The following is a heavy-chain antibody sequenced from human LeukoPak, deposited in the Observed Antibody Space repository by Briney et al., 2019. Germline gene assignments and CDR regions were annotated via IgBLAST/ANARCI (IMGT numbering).Heavy chain of an antibody. J-gene: IGHJ5*02. Sequence: ASVTVSFKASGYTFTIYYMHWVRQAPGQGREGMGIINPSGGSTRYEQKFQGRVTMTRDMSTSTVYMELSSLRSEDTAVYYCARGEYSSGWYRENWFDPWGQGTLVTVSS. D-gene: IGHD6-19*01. CDR3: ARGEYSSGWYRENWFDP. CDR1: GYTFTIYY. CDR2: INPSGGST. V-gene: IGHV1-46*01.